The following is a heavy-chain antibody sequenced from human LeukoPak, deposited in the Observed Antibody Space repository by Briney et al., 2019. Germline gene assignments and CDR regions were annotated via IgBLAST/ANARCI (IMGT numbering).Heavy chain of an antibody. V-gene: IGHV1-46*01. Sequence: ASVKVSCKASGHTFTGYYIHWVRQAPGQGLEWMAIINPSGGTTRYAQKFQGRVTMTRDTSTSTVYMELSSLRSEDTAVYYCARGDLSYDFWSGSSKRNWFDPWGQGTLVTVSS. J-gene: IGHJ5*02. CDR3: ARGDLSYDFWSGSSKRNWFDP. D-gene: IGHD3-3*01. CDR1: GHTFTGYY. CDR2: INPSGGTT.